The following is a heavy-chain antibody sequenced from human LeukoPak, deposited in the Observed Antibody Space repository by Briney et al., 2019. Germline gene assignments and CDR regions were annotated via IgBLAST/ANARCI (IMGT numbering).Heavy chain of an antibody. CDR1: GFSFSTYA. Sequence: GGSLTLSCAASGFSFSTYAMTWVRQAPGRGLEWVSAIDWTSHYIFYRDSVQGRFTTSRDNSRATLFLQMHSLTAEDTAVYYCAKNFAPGNAFYDFWGQGVLVTVSS. CDR2: IDWTSHYI. D-gene: IGHD1-1*01. J-gene: IGHJ4*02. V-gene: IGHV3-23*01. CDR3: AKNFAPGNAFYDF.